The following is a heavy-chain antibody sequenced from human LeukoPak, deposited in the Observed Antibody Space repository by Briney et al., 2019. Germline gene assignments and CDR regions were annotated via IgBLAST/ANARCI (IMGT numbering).Heavy chain of an antibody. J-gene: IGHJ4*02. CDR2: IYSGGST. D-gene: IGHD4-17*01. CDR3: AKGRYTVTTFTFDY. CDR1: GFTVSSNY. V-gene: IGHV3-53*01. Sequence: GGSLRLSCAASGFTVSSNYMSWVRQAPGKGLEWVSVIYSGGSTYYADSVKGRFTISRDNSENTLYLQMNSLRAEDTAIYYCAKGRYTVTTFTFDYWGQGTLVTVSS.